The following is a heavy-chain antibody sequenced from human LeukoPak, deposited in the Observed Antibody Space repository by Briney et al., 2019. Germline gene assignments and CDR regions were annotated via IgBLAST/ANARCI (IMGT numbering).Heavy chain of an antibody. CDR2: IKEDGSEE. J-gene: IGHJ3*02. V-gene: IGHV3-7*01. D-gene: IGHD3-10*01. CDR1: GCTFSRYW. CDR3: ARLAPYYGTGII. Sequence: PWGSLRLSCAASGCTFSRYWRSWVRQAPGKGLEWVATIKEDGSEEYYVDSVKGRFTIYRDTAKNSLYLHMSTLRADDTAVYYCARLAPYYGTGIIWGQGTVVTVSS.